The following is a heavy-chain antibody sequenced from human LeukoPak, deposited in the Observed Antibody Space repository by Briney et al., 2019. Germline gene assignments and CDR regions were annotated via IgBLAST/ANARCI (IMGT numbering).Heavy chain of an antibody. V-gene: IGHV3-23*01. Sequence: GGSLRLSCAASGFTFSSYAMSWVRQAPGKGLEWVSAISGSGGSTYYADSVKGRFTIYRDNSKNTPYLQMNSLRAEDTAVYYCAGSRDYDILTGYYTDDYWGQGTLVTVSS. CDR2: ISGSGGST. CDR3: AGSRDYDILTGYYTDDY. D-gene: IGHD3-9*01. J-gene: IGHJ4*02. CDR1: GFTFSSYA.